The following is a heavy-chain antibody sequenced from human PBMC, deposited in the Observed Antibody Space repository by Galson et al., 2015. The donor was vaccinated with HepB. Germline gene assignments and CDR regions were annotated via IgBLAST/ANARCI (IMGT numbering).Heavy chain of an antibody. D-gene: IGHD3-22*01. Sequence: QSGAEVKKPGESLKISCKGSGYSFTGYWIGWVRQMPGKGLEWMGIIYPGDSDTRYSPSFQGQVTISADKSISTAYLQWSSLKASDTAMYYCARVYYYDSSGTWDAFDIWGQGTMVTVSS. CDR2: IYPGDSDT. CDR3: ARVYYYDSSGTWDAFDI. V-gene: IGHV5-51*03. CDR1: GYSFTGYW. J-gene: IGHJ3*02.